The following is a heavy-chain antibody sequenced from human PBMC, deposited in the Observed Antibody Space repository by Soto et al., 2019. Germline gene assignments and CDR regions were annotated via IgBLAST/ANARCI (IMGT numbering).Heavy chain of an antibody. CDR3: ARAGDQDDYYYYYMDV. CDR1: GYTFTSYY. CDR2: INPSGGST. J-gene: IGHJ6*03. Sequence: ASVKVSCKASGYTFTSYYMHWVRQAPGQGLEWMGIINPSGGSTSYAQKFQGRVTMTRDTSTSTVYVELSSLRSEDTAVYYCARAGDQDDYYYYYMDVWGKGTTVTVSS. V-gene: IGHV1-46*03. D-gene: IGHD7-27*01.